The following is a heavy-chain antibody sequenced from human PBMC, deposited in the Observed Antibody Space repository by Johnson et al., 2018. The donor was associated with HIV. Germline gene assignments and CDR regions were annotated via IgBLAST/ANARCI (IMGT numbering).Heavy chain of an antibody. CDR2: IGTAGDT. J-gene: IGHJ3*01. CDR3: ARSGGAVAGVDGFEV. Sequence: EVQLVESGGGVVQPGGSLRLTCAASGFTFSSYDMHWVRQATGKGLEWVSAIGTAGDTYYPGSVKGRFTISRENAKNSLYLQMNSLRAGDTAVYYCARSGGAVAGVDGFEVWGQGAMVTVSS. CDR1: GFTFSSYD. D-gene: IGHD6-19*01. V-gene: IGHV3-13*01.